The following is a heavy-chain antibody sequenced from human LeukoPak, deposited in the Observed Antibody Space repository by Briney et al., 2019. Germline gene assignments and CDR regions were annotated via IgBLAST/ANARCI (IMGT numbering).Heavy chain of an antibody. D-gene: IGHD1-14*01. CDR1: GFAFNNYA. V-gene: IGHV3-30-3*01. CDR2: ISYDGSDI. J-gene: IGHJ5*02. Sequence: PGRSLTLSCAASGFAFNNYAMHWVRQAPDKGLEWVAFISYDGSDIYYADSVKGRFTISRDNSKNTLYLQMNSLRVEDTAVYFCARDQPGTYTLSGAWGQGTLVTVSS. CDR3: ARDQPGTYTLSGA.